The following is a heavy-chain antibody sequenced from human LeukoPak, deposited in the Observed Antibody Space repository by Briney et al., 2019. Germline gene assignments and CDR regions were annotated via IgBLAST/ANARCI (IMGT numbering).Heavy chain of an antibody. CDR2: IKTKTDGGTT. Sequence: GGSLRLSCAASGFTFSNTWMSWVRQAPGKGPEWVGRIKTKTDGGTTDYAAPVKGRFTISRDDSKNMLYLQMNSLKTEDTAVYYCTRDRNILATGLAFDIWGQGTMVTVSS. V-gene: IGHV3-15*01. CDR3: TRDRNILATGLAFDI. J-gene: IGHJ3*02. D-gene: IGHD5-12*01. CDR1: GFTFSNTW.